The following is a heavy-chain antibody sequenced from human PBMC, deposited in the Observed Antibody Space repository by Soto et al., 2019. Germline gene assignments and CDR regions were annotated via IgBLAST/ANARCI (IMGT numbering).Heavy chain of an antibody. D-gene: IGHD1-7*01. CDR3: ARDGITVTTVYYFDY. CDR2: IWYDGSNK. V-gene: IGHV3-33*01. CDR1: GFTFSSYG. Sequence: QVQLVESGGGVVQPGRSLRLSCAASGFTFSSYGMHWVRQAPGKGLEWVAVIWYDGSNKYYADSVKGRFTISRDNSKNTLYRQMNSLRAEDTAVYYCARDGITVTTVYYFDYWGQGPLVTVSS. J-gene: IGHJ4*02.